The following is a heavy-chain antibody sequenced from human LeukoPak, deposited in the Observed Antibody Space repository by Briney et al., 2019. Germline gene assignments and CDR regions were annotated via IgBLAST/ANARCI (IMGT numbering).Heavy chain of an antibody. CDR1: GFTFSSYA. V-gene: IGHV3-23*01. J-gene: IGHJ6*03. D-gene: IGHD3-10*01. CDR2: ISGSGGSK. CDR3: SKDLSFGELIRYYYYYMDV. Sequence: PGGSLRLSCAASGFTFSSYAMSWVRQAPGKGLEWVSAISGSGGSKYYADSVKGRFTISRDNSKNTLYLQMNSLRAEDTAVHYCSKDLSFGELIRYYYYYMDVWGKGTMVTVSS.